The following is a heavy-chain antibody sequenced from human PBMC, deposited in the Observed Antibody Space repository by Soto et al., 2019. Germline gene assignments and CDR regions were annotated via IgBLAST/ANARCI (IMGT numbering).Heavy chain of an antibody. J-gene: IGHJ5*02. CDR1: GFTFSSYA. CDR3: AREGSSGS. V-gene: IGHV3-30-3*01. D-gene: IGHD6-25*01. CDR2: ISYDGSNK. Sequence: SLRLSCAASGFTFSSYAMHWVRQAPGKGLEWVAVISYDGSNKYYADSVKGRFTISRDNSKNTPYLQMNSLRAEDTAVYYCAREGSSGSWGQGTLVTVSS.